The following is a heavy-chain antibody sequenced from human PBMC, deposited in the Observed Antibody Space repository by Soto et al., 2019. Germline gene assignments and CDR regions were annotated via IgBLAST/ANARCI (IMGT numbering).Heavy chain of an antibody. D-gene: IGHD3-9*01. J-gene: IGHJ6*02. CDR2: IYYSGST. CDR1: GGSISSGGYY. CDR3: ARDHYVYDILTGYGYYYGMDV. Sequence: PSETLSLTCTVSGGSISSGGYYWSWIRQHPGKGLEWIGYIYYSGSTYYNPSLKSRVTISVDTSKNQFSLKLSSVTAADTAVYYCARDHYVYDILTGYGYYYGMDVWGQGTMVTVSS. V-gene: IGHV4-31*03.